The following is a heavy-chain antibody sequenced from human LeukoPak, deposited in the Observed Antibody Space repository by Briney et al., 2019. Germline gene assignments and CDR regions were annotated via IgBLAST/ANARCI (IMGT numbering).Heavy chain of an antibody. J-gene: IGHJ6*04. Sequence: GGSLSLSCAASGFTFDSYDMSWVRQAPGKGLEWVSGTSASGGRTYYADSVKGRFTISRDNSKNTLYLQMNSLRAEDTAVYYCTLTLVRGRVYGMDVWGEGTTVTVSS. CDR1: GFTFDSYD. CDR3: TLTLVRGRVYGMDV. CDR2: TSASGGRT. D-gene: IGHD3-10*01. V-gene: IGHV3-23*01.